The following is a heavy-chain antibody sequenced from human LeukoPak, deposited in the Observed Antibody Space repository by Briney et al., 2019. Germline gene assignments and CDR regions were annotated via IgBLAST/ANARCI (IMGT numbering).Heavy chain of an antibody. J-gene: IGHJ5*02. D-gene: IGHD6-6*01. CDR1: GFTFSSYA. Sequence: GRSLRLSCAASGFTFSSYAMHWVRQAPGKGLEWVAVISYDGSNKYYADSVKGRFTISRDNSKNTLYLQMNSLRAEDTVVYYCARDGGIAARPDWFDPWGQGTLVTVSS. V-gene: IGHV3-30-3*01. CDR3: ARDGGIAARPDWFDP. CDR2: ISYDGSNK.